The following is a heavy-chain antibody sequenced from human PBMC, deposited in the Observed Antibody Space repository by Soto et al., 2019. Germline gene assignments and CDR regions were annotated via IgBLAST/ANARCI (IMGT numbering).Heavy chain of an antibody. CDR2: ISAYNGNT. Sequence: ASVKVSFKASGYTFTSYGISWVLQAPGQGLEWMGWISAYNGNTNYAQKLQGRVTMTTDTSTSTAYMELRSLRSDDTAVYYCARWAGGYYDFWSGYFDYWGQGTLVTVSS. CDR1: GYTFTSYG. D-gene: IGHD3-3*01. CDR3: ARWAGGYYDFWSGYFDY. J-gene: IGHJ4*02. V-gene: IGHV1-18*01.